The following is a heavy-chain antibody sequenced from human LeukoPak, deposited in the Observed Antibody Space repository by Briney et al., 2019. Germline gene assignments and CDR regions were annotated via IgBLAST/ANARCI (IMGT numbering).Heavy chain of an antibody. J-gene: IGHJ6*04. CDR3: ARDNRRSGMDV. CDR1: GGSFSGYY. CDR2: INHSGST. V-gene: IGHV4-34*01. Sequence: SETLSLTCAVYGGSFSGYYWSWIRQPPGKGLEWIGEINHSGSTNYNPSLKSRVTISVDTSKNQFSLKLSSVTAADTAVYYCARDNRRSGMDVWGKGTTITVSS.